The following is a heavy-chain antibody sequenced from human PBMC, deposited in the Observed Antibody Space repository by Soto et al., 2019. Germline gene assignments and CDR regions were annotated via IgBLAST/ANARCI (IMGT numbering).Heavy chain of an antibody. CDR3: ARDLVPGYTGFSDY. V-gene: IGHV1-18*01. CDR2: ISAYNGNT. D-gene: IGHD5-12*01. Sequence: QVQLVQSGAEVKKPGASVKVSCKTSGYTFSNYGINWVRQAPGQGLEWRGWISAYNGNTNFAQKRQGSVSLTTDTSSTTAYMELRSLTADDTAVYYCARDLVPGYTGFSDYWGQGTLVTVSS. CDR1: GYTFSNYG. J-gene: IGHJ4*02.